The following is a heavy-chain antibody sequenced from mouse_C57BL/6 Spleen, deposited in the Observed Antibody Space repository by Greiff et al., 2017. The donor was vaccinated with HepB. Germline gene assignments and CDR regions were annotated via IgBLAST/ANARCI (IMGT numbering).Heavy chain of an antibody. CDR3: ARSLYYDYLYAMDY. J-gene: IGHJ4*01. CDR2: IHPNSGST. D-gene: IGHD2-4*01. Sequence: QVQLQQPGAELVKPGASVKLSCKASGYTFTSYWMHWVKQRPGQGLEWIGMIHPNSGSTNYNEKFKSKATLTVDKSSSTAYMQLSSLTSEDSAVYYCARSLYYDYLYAMDYWGQGTSVTVSS. CDR1: GYTFTSYW. V-gene: IGHV1-64*01.